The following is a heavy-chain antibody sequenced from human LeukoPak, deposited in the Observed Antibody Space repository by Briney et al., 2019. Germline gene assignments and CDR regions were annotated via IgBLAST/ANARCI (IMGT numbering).Heavy chain of an antibody. Sequence: QSGGSLRLSCAASGFTFSSYWMHWVRQAPGKGLVWVSRINSDGSSTSYADSVKGRFTISRDNAKNTLYLQMNSLRAEDTAVYYCAILWFGEYIDAFDIWGQGTMVTVSS. CDR3: AILWFGEYIDAFDI. V-gene: IGHV3-74*01. CDR2: INSDGSST. J-gene: IGHJ3*02. CDR1: GFTFSSYW. D-gene: IGHD3-10*01.